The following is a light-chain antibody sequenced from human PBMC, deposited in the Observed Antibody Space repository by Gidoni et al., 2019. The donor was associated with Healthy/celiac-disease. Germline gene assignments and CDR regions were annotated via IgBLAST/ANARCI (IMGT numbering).Light chain of an antibody. J-gene: IGKJ3*01. CDR1: QSVSSY. V-gene: IGKV3-11*01. CDR3: QQRSNWPGT. CDR2: DAS. Sequence: EIVLTQSPATLSLSPGERATLSCTARQSVSSYLAWYQQKPGQAPRLLIYDASNRATGIPARFSGSGSGTDFTLTISSLEPEDFAVYYCQQRSNWPGTFGPGTKVDIK.